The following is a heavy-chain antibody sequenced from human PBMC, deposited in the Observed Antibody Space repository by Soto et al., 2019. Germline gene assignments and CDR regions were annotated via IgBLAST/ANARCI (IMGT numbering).Heavy chain of an antibody. D-gene: IGHD2-21*02. Sequence: QVQLVQSGAEVKKPGASVKVSCEASGYTFTGYYMHWVRQAPGQGLEWMGWINPNSGGTNYAQKFQGWVTMTRDTSISTAYMELSRLRSDDTAVYYCARDIAPPTYCGGDCYSFDPWGQGTLVTVSS. J-gene: IGHJ5*02. V-gene: IGHV1-2*04. CDR2: INPNSGGT. CDR1: GYTFTGYY. CDR3: ARDIAPPTYCGGDCYSFDP.